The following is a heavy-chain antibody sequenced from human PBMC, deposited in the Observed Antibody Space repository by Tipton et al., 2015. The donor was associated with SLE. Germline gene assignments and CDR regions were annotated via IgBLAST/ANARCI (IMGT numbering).Heavy chain of an antibody. V-gene: IGHV4-59*08. Sequence: LRLSCTVSGGSISSYYWSWIRQPPGKGLEWIGYIYYSGSTNYNPSLKSRVTISVDTSKNQFSLKLSSVTAADTAVYYCARQSSVRYFDYWGQGTLVTVSS. CDR1: GGSISSYY. J-gene: IGHJ4*02. D-gene: IGHD3-10*01. CDR3: ARQSSVRYFDY. CDR2: IYYSGST.